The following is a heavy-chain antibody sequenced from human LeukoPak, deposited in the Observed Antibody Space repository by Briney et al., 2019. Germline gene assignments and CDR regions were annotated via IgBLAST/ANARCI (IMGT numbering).Heavy chain of an antibody. CDR2: INPSGGST. CDR1: GYTFTSYV. Sequence: AASVKVSCKASGYTFTSYVISWVRQAPGQGLEWMGMINPSGGSTRYAQKFQGRVTMTRDTSTSIVYTELSSLRSEDTAVYYCAREPSRPTYGSGWGYYYYYGMDVWGQGTTVTVSS. CDR3: AREPSRPTYGSGWGYYYYYGMDV. J-gene: IGHJ6*02. D-gene: IGHD6-19*01. V-gene: IGHV1-46*01.